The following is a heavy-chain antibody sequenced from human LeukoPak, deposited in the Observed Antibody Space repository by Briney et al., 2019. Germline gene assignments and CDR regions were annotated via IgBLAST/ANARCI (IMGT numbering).Heavy chain of an antibody. V-gene: IGHV1-2*02. CDR3: ARDGDGYNLD. D-gene: IGHD5-24*01. J-gene: IGHJ4*02. Sequence: GASVKVSCKASGYTFTGYYMHWVRQAPGQGLEWMGWINANSGGTDYAQKFQDRVTMTRDTSISTAYMELSRLGSDDTAVYYCARDGDGYNLDWGQGTLVTVSS. CDR1: GYTFTGYY. CDR2: INANSGGT.